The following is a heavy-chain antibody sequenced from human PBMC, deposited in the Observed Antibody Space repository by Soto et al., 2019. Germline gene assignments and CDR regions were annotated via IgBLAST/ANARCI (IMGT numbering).Heavy chain of an antibody. CDR2: IYYSGST. D-gene: IGHD3-9*01. V-gene: IGHV4-39*01. Sequence: SETLSLTCTVSGGSISSSSYYWGWIRQPPGKGLEWIGSIYYSGSTYYNPSLKSRVTISVDTSKNQFSLKLSSVTAADTAVYYCARQDYDILTGYYTPPYYYYGMDVWGQGTTVTVS. CDR1: GGSISSSSYY. J-gene: IGHJ6*02. CDR3: ARQDYDILTGYYTPPYYYYGMDV.